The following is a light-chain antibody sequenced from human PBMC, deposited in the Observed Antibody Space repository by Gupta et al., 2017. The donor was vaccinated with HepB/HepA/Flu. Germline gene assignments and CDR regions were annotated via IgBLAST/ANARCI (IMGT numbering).Light chain of an antibody. CDR1: SIDVGGYNY. CDR2: DVS. CDR3: CSYAGSYTWV. V-gene: IGLV2-11*01. Sequence: QSALTQPRPVSGSPGQSVTISCTGTSIDVGGYNYVSWYQQHPGKAPKLMIYDVSKWPSGVPDRFSGSKSGNTASLTISGLQAEDEADYYCCSYAGSYTWVLGGGTRLTVL. J-gene: IGLJ3*02.